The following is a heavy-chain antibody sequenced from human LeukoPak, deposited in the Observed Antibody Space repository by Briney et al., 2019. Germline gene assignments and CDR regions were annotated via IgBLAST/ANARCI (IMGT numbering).Heavy chain of an antibody. V-gene: IGHV4-31*03. J-gene: IGHJ5*02. CDR2: IYYSGST. CDR1: GGSISSGGYY. D-gene: IGHD3-3*01. CDR3: AREWRSDFWSGYYYTGWFDP. Sequence: SETLSLTCTVSGGSISSGGYYWSWIRQHPGMGLEWIGYIYYSGSTYYNPSLKSRVTISVDTSKNQFSLKLSSVTAADTAVYYCAREWRSDFWSGYYYTGWFDPWGQGTLVTVSS.